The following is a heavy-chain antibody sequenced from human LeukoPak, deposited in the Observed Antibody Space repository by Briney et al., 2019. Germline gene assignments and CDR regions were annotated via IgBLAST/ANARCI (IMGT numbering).Heavy chain of an antibody. CDR2: INHSGST. D-gene: IGHD2-2*01. CDR1: GGSFSGYY. V-gene: IGHV4-34*01. CDR3: ARGGVPAADCYFDY. Sequence: SETLSLTCAVYGGSFSGYYWSWIRQPPGKGLEWIGEINHSGSTNYNPSLKSRVTISVDTSKNQFSLKLSSVTAADTAVYYCARGGVPAADCYFDYWGQGTLVTVSS. J-gene: IGHJ4*02.